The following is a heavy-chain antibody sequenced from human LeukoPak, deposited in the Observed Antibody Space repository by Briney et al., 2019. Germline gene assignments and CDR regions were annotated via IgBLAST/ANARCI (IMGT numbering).Heavy chain of an antibody. Sequence: ASVKVSCKASGGTFSSYTISWVRQAAGQGLEGMGGISAYNGNTNYAQKLQGRVTMTTDTSTSTAYMEPRSLRSDDTAVYYCATDPGESSSWYGAFDYWGQGTLVTVSS. D-gene: IGHD6-13*01. CDR3: ATDPGESSSWYGAFDY. CDR2: ISAYNGNT. CDR1: GGTFSSYT. V-gene: IGHV1-18*01. J-gene: IGHJ4*02.